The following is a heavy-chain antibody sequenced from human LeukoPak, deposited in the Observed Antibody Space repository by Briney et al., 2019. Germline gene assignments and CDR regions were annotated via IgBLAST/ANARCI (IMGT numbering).Heavy chain of an antibody. CDR1: GYTFTTYG. J-gene: IGHJ4*02. Sequence: ASVKVSCKASGYTFTTYGITWVRQAPGQGLEWMGWISTYSGNTNYALKFQGRLTMTTDTSTSTVNMELRSLRSDDTAVYYCARGMGQYTHGEGGYWGQGTLVTVSS. V-gene: IGHV1-18*01. CDR2: ISTYSGNT. CDR3: ARGMGQYTHGEGGY. D-gene: IGHD5-18*01.